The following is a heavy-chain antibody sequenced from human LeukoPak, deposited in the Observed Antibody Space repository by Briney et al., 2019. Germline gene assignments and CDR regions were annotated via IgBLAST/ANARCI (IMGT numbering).Heavy chain of an antibody. D-gene: IGHD1-26*01. J-gene: IGHJ4*02. CDR2: INHSGST. Sequence: PSETLSLTCTVSGGSISSGSYYWSWIRQPPGKGLEWIGEINHSGSTNYNPSLKSRVTISVDTSKNQFSLKLSSVTAADTAVYYCARSQYSGSYYTPTGSRQFDYWGQGTLVTVSS. CDR3: ARSQYSGSYYTPTGSRQFDY. CDR1: GGSISSGSYY. V-gene: IGHV4-39*07.